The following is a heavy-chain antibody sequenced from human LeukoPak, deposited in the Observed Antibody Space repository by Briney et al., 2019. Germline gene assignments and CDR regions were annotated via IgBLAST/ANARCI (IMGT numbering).Heavy chain of an antibody. V-gene: IGHV4-59*01. J-gene: IGHJ2*01. Sequence: SETLSLTCIVSGGSISNYYWSWIRQPPRKGLEWIGYVHYSGNTNYNPSLKSRVTISVDTSNNQFSLKLSSVTAADTAVYYCARMIAAAGTEYFDLWGRGILVTVSS. CDR2: VHYSGNT. CDR3: ARMIAAAGTEYFDL. D-gene: IGHD6-13*01. CDR1: GGSISNYY.